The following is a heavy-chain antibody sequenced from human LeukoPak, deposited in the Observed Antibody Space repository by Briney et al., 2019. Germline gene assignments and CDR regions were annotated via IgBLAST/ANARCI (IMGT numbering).Heavy chain of an antibody. Sequence: GGSLRLSCAASAFSFDNFAMSWVRQAPGRGLEWIAAISDSGGDTYYAESIKGRFTISRDNSKNTLYLQMNSLRADDTALYYCAKHPFIAVTVLEHWGLGTLVTVSS. CDR2: ISDSGGDT. J-gene: IGHJ4*02. CDR1: AFSFDNFA. D-gene: IGHD6-19*01. CDR3: AKHPFIAVTVLEH. V-gene: IGHV3-23*01.